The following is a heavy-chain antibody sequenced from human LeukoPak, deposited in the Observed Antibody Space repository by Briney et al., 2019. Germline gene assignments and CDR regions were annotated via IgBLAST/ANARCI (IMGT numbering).Heavy chain of an antibody. CDR1: GGSISSYY. CDR2: IYYSGST. D-gene: IGHD2-15*01. Sequence: KPSETLSLTCTVPGGSISSYYWSWIRQPPGKGLEWIGYIYYSGSTNYNPSLKSRVTISVDTSKNQFSLKLSSVTAADTAVYYCARLLGYCSGGSCGGAFDIWGQGTMVTVSS. CDR3: ARLLGYCSGGSCGGAFDI. J-gene: IGHJ3*02. V-gene: IGHV4-59*01.